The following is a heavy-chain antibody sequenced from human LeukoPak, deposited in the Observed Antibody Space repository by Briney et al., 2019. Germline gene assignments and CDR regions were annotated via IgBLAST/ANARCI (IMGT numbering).Heavy chain of an antibody. CDR3: ARAGGSSSWYGRVVYYMDV. J-gene: IGHJ6*03. CDR2: ISNSDT. D-gene: IGHD6-13*01. V-gene: IGHV1-18*01. CDR1: GYTFTTYG. Sequence: GASVKVSCKASGYTFTTYGISWVRQAPGQGLEWMGWISNSDTNYAQKIQGRVTMTTDTSTSTAYMELRSLRSDDTAVYYCARAGGSSSWYGRVVYYMDVWGKGTSVTVSS.